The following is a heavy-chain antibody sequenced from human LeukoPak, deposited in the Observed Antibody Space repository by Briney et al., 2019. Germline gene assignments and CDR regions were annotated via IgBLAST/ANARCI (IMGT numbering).Heavy chain of an antibody. V-gene: IGHV1-18*01. CDR2: ISAYNGNT. Sequence: GASVKVSCKASGYTFTSHGISWVRQAPGQGLEWMGWISAYNGNTNYAQKFQGRVTITADKSTSTAYMELSSLRSEDTAVYYCARGYCSSTSCYKGRYNWFDPWGQGTLVTVSS. D-gene: IGHD2-2*02. J-gene: IGHJ5*02. CDR3: ARGYCSSTSCYKGRYNWFDP. CDR1: GYTFTSHG.